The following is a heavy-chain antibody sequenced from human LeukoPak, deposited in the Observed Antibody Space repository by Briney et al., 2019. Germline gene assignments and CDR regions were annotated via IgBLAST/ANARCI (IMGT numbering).Heavy chain of an antibody. D-gene: IGHD6-19*01. J-gene: IGHJ4*02. V-gene: IGHV3-23*01. CDR2: VDGGGGGT. CDR3: AKDTVIAVAGSFDY. CDR1: GFTLSSYA. Sequence: PGGSLRLSCAASGFTLSSYAMTWVRQAPGRGLEWVSSVDGGGGGTYYADSVKGRFTISRDNSKNTLYLQMNSLRAEDTAVYYCAKDTVIAVAGSFDYWGQGTLVTVSS.